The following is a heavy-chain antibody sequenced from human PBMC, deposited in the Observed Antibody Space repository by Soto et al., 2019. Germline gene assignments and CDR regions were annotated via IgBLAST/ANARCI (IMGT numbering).Heavy chain of an antibody. D-gene: IGHD3-10*01. CDR3: ARDLVWFGELLVPGGAAYFDY. CDR2: INPKSGGT. V-gene: IGHV1-2*02. CDR1: GYTFTGYY. Sequence: QVQLVQSGAEVKKPGASVKVSCKASGYTFTGYYMHWVRQAPGQGLEWMGWINPKSGGTNYAQKLHGRRTMTRDTSISTAYMELSRLGSDDTAVYYCARDLVWFGELLVPGGAAYFDYWGQGTLVTVSS. J-gene: IGHJ4*02.